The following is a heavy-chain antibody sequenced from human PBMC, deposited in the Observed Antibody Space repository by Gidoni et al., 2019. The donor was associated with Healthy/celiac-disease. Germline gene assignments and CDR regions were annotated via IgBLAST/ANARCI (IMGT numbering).Heavy chain of an antibody. J-gene: IGHJ4*02. CDR1: AFTFGDYL. CDR2: IRRRAYGGTT. V-gene: IGHV3-49*03. CDR3: TRDKYSATY. D-gene: IGHD5-12*01. Sequence: EVQLVESGGGLVQPGRSLRLSCTASAFTFGDYLMSWFRQAPGKGLVWVGFIRRRAYGGTTEYAASVKGRFTISRDDSKSIAYLQMNSLKTEDTAVYYCTRDKYSATYWGQGALVTVSS.